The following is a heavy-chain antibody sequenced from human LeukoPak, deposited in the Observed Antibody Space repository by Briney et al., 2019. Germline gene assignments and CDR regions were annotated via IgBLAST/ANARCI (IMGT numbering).Heavy chain of an antibody. CDR2: ISADNGNT. J-gene: IGHJ4*02. D-gene: IGHD3-22*01. V-gene: IGHV1-18*04. CDR1: GYTLSNHA. Sequence: ASVKVSCKGSGYTLSNHAFSWVRQAPGQGLEWMGWISADNGNTNHAQKFQGRVSLTTDTSTSTAYMELRSLRSDDTAVYYCARMTYYYDSSGYYYVDYWGQGTLVTVSS. CDR3: ARMTYYYDSSGYYYVDY.